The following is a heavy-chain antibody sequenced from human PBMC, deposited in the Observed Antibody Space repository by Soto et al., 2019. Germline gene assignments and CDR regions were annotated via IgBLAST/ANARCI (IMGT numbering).Heavy chain of an antibody. Sequence: QVQLQASGPGLVKPSETLSLTCTVSGGSVSSGSYFWSWVRQPPGKGLELIGYVSSSGNTNYNPSLKGRVTISLDTSKHQFSLNLSSVTAADTAVYYCARAQPFDSWGQGILVTVSS. CDR2: VSSSGNT. J-gene: IGHJ4*02. V-gene: IGHV4-61*01. CDR1: GGSVSSGSYF. CDR3: ARAQPFDS. D-gene: IGHD2-2*01.